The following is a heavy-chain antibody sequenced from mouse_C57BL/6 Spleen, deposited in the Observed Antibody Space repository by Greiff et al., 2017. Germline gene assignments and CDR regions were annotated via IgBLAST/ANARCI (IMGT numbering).Heavy chain of an antibody. CDR2: IYPRSGNT. V-gene: IGHV1-81*01. D-gene: IGHD1-1*01. J-gene: IGHJ2*01. CDR1: GYTFTSYG. CDR3: ARCITTVVGGDY. Sequence: QVQLQQSGAELARPEASVKLSCTASGYTFTSYGISWVKQRTGQGLEWIGEIYPRSGNTYYYEKFKGKATLTADKSSSTAYMELRSLTSEDAAVYFCARCITTVVGGDYWGQGTTLTVSS.